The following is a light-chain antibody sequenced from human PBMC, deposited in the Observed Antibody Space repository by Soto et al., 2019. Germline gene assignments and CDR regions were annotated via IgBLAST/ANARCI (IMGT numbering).Light chain of an antibody. CDR3: QTWGTGPWV. Sequence: QLVLTQSPSASASLGASVKLTCTLSSGHSSYAIAWHQQQPEKGPRYLMKLNSDGSHSKGDGIPDRFSGSSSGAERYLTIPRPQSEDEADYYCQTWGTGPWVFGGGTKLTVL. J-gene: IGLJ3*02. V-gene: IGLV4-69*01. CDR1: SGHSSYA. CDR2: LNSDGSH.